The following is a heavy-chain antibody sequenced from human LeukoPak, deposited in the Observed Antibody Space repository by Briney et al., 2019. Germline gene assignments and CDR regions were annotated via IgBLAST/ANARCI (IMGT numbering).Heavy chain of an antibody. J-gene: IGHJ5*02. CDR3: GKDWKLDP. V-gene: IGHV3-23*01. CDR1: GFTFSSHA. Sequence: GGSLRLSCAASGFTFSSHAMSWVRQAPGKGLEWVSAIGHDGSDPKYAGSVKGRFTISRDYSKDTLYLQMNSLRADDTAMYYCGKDWKLDPWGQGTLVTVSS. D-gene: IGHD1-1*01. CDR2: IGHDGSDP.